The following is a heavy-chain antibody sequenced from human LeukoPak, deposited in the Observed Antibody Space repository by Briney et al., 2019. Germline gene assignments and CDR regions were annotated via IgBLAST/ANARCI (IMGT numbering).Heavy chain of an antibody. D-gene: IGHD5-18*01. CDR2: VSAGHHA. CDR1: GFTLGGHD. Sequence: GGSLRLSCTASGFTLGGHDMHWVRQTTGEGLEWVAAVSAGHHAFYAGSVKGRFTVSRDDAKNSLYLQMNSLRAGDTAVYYCVREARGYHYTYFDYGAKGSLVTVSS. V-gene: IGHV3-13*01. J-gene: IGHJ4*02. CDR3: VREARGYHYTYFDY.